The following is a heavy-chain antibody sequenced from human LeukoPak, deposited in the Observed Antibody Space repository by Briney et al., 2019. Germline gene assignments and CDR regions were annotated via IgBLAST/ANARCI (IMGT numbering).Heavy chain of an antibody. Sequence: NPGRSLRLSCAASGFTFSSYSMNWVRQAPGKGLEWVSSISSSSSYIYYADSVKGRFTISRDNAKNSLYLQMNSLRAEDTAVYYCARSGSGSYSEFDYWGQGTLVTVSS. CDR1: GFTFSSYS. CDR3: ARSGSGSYSEFDY. V-gene: IGHV3-21*01. D-gene: IGHD3-10*01. CDR2: ISSSSSYI. J-gene: IGHJ4*02.